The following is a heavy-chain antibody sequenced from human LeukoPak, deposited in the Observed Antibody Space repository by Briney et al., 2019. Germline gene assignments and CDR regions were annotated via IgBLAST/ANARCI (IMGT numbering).Heavy chain of an antibody. CDR1: GYTFTIYY. J-gene: IGHJ5*02. D-gene: IGHD6-19*01. CDR2: INPSGGST. V-gene: IGHV1-46*01. Sequence: GAAGTVCFTAAGYTFTIYYMHWGRQAPGQGMEWMGVINPSGGSTSYAQKFQGRVTMTRDMSTSTVYMELSSLRSEDTAVYYCARDRLSSGWYRGYWFDPWGQGTLVTVSS. CDR3: ARDRLSSGWYRGYWFDP.